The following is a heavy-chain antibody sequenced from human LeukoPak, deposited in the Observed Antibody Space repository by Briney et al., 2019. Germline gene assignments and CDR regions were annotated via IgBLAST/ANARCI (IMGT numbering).Heavy chain of an antibody. CDR1: GYTFTSYD. Sequence: ASVKVSCKAPGYTFTSYDINWVRQATGQGLEWMGWMNPNSGNTGYAQKFQGRVTITRNTSISTAYMELSSLRSEDTAVYYCARVDSSGYDFWSGYYDYFDYWGQGTLVTVSS. V-gene: IGHV1-8*03. J-gene: IGHJ4*02. CDR3: ARVDSSGYDFWSGYYDYFDY. D-gene: IGHD3-3*01. CDR2: MNPNSGNT.